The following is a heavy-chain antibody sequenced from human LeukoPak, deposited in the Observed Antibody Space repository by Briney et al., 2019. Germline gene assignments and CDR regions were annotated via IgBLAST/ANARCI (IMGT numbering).Heavy chain of an antibody. CDR1: GFKFSSYA. CDR2: ISGSGGST. V-gene: IGHV3-23*01. CDR3: AKGKGDTGGSFDY. D-gene: IGHD3-16*01. J-gene: IGHJ4*02. Sequence: GGSLRLSCAASGFKFSSYAMSWVRQAPGKGLEWVSGISGSGGSTYYADSVKGRITISRDNSKNTLYLQMNSLRAEDTAVYYCAKGKGDTGGSFDYWGQGTLVTVSS.